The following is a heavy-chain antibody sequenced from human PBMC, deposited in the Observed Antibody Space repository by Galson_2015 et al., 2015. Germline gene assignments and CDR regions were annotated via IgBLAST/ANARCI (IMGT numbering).Heavy chain of an antibody. V-gene: IGHV3-53*01. J-gene: IGHJ4*02. CDR2: IYSGGST. CDR3: ATVTKPLRYFDS. D-gene: IGHD3-9*01. CDR1: GFTVSTNY. Sequence: SRRLSCAASGFTVSTNYMTWVRQAPGKGLEWLSIIYSGGSTYYADSVKGRFAISRDNSKNTLDLQMNSLRAEDTAVYYCATVTKPLRYFDSWGQGTLVTVSS.